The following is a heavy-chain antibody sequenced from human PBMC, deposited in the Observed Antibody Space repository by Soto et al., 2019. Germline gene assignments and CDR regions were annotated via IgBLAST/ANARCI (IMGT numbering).Heavy chain of an antibody. J-gene: IGHJ4*02. Sequence: QVQLLESGGGVDQPGRSLRLSCAASGFTFSTYSMHWVRQAPGKALEWVALISFDGGSRYYPDSVEGRFTISRDNSQNTLYLEMNSLRVEDTAVYYCARTHSRGWNTFDNWGPGTLVTVSS. V-gene: IGHV3-30*04. CDR1: GFTFSTYS. CDR2: ISFDGGSR. D-gene: IGHD6-19*01. CDR3: ARTHSRGWNTFDN.